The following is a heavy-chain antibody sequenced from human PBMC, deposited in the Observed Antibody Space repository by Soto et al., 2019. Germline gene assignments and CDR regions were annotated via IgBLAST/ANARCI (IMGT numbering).Heavy chain of an antibody. CDR3: ARVLTGYSSGWYLDYYYGMDV. CDR1: GGTFSSYA. V-gene: IGHV1-69*13. Sequence: SVKVSCKASGGTFSSYAISWVRQAPGQGLEWMGGIIPIFGTANYAQKFQGRVTITADESTSTAYMELSSLRSEDTAVYYCARVLTGYSSGWYLDYYYGMDVWGQGTTVTVSS. J-gene: IGHJ6*02. CDR2: IIPIFGTA. D-gene: IGHD6-19*01.